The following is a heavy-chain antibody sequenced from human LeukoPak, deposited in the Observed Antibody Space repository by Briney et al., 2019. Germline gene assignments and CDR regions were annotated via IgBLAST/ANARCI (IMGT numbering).Heavy chain of an antibody. D-gene: IGHD6-19*01. CDR1: GASMSSNY. Sequence: SETLSLTCNVSGASMSSNYWSWIRQPPGKGLEWIGYIYNSGNTNYDPSLKSRVTISIDTSKNLFSLKVRSVTAADTAVYYCARSDSSAWYPYNAYGLDVWGQGTTVTVSS. CDR2: IYNSGNT. V-gene: IGHV4-59*01. CDR3: ARSDSSAWYPYNAYGLDV. J-gene: IGHJ6*02.